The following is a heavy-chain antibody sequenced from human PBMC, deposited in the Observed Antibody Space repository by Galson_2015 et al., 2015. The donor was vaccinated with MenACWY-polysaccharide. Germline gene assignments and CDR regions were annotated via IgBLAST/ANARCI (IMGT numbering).Heavy chain of an antibody. CDR2: INQDGTVK. CDR1: GFSFSGHW. D-gene: IGHD6-6*01. CDR3: ARVGYASSSTDY. V-gene: IGHV3-7*01. Sequence: SLRLSCAASGFSFSGHWMTWVRQAPGKGLEWVANINQDGTVKYYVDSVKGRFTISRDNAKNSLYVQMNSLRGEDTAVYYCARVGYASSSTDYWGQGTLVTV. J-gene: IGHJ4*02.